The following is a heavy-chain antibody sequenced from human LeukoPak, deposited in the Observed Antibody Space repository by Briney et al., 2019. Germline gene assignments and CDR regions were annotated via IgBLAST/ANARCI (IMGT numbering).Heavy chain of an antibody. D-gene: IGHD2-2*01. CDR1: GYTFTGYY. J-gene: IGHJ6*03. CDR3: ARVKAGYCSSTSCYGYYYYMDV. Sequence: AASVKVSCKASGYTFTGYYMHWVRQAPGQGLEGMGWINPNSGGTNYAQKFQGRVTMTRDTSISTAYMELSRLRSDDTAVYYCARVKAGYCSSTSCYGYYYYMDVWGKGTTVTVSS. CDR2: INPNSGGT. V-gene: IGHV1-2*02.